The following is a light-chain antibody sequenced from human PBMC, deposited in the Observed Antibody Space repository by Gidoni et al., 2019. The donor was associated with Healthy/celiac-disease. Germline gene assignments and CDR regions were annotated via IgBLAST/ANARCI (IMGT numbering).Light chain of an antibody. CDR2: GNS. CDR3: QSYDSSLSEVV. Sequence: QSVLTQPPPVSGAPGQRVTSSCTGSSSNIGAGYDVHWYQQLPGTAPKLLIYGNSNRPSGVPDRFSGSKSGTSASLAITGLQAEDEADYYCQSYDSSLSEVVFGGGTKLTVL. CDR1: SSNIGAGYD. V-gene: IGLV1-40*01. J-gene: IGLJ2*01.